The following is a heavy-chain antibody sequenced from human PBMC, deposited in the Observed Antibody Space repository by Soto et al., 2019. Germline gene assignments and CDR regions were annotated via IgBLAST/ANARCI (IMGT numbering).Heavy chain of an antibody. CDR3: NTDGLALDYYDIIGYYYEPRVVY. V-gene: IGHV3-13*04. D-gene: IGHD3-22*01. Sequence: GRSLKLSCAASGFTFSSYDMQWVRQATGKGLEWVSAIGTAGDTYYPGSVKGRFTISRENAKNSLYLQMNSLRAGDTAVYYCNTDGLALDYYDIIGYYYEPRVVYCVQGPLVTVSS. J-gene: IGHJ4*02. CDR2: IGTAGDT. CDR1: GFTFSSYD.